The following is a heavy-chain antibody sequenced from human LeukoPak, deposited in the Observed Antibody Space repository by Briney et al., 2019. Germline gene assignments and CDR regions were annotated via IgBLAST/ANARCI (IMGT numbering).Heavy chain of an antibody. D-gene: IGHD4-17*01. CDR2: INHSGST. J-gene: IGHJ5*02. V-gene: IGHV4-34*01. Sequence: SETLSLTCAVYGGSFSGYYWSWIRQPPGKGLEWIGEINHSGSTNYNPSLKSRVTMSVDTSKNQFSLRLSSVTAADTAVYYCAKFATVTTPNWIDPWGQGTLVTVSS. CDR1: GGSFSGYY. CDR3: AKFATVTTPNWIDP.